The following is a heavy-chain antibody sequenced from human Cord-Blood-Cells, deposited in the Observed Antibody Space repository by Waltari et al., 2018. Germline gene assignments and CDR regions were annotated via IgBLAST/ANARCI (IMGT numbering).Heavy chain of an antibody. Sequence: EVQLVESGGGLVQPGGSLRLSCAASGFTFSSYWMSWVRQAPGEGLEGVANIKQDGSEKYYVDSVKGRFTISRDNAKNSLYLQMNSLRAEDTAVYYCARVYLRDYFDYWGQGTLVTVSS. J-gene: IGHJ4*02. V-gene: IGHV3-7*01. CDR1: GFTFSSYW. D-gene: IGHD4-17*01. CDR2: IKQDGSEK. CDR3: ARVYLRDYFDY.